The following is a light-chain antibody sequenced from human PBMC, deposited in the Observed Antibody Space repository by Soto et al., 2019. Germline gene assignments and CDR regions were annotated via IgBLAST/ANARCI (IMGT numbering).Light chain of an antibody. J-gene: IGLJ1*01. CDR2: RNN. CDR3: AAWDDSLSGYV. Sequence: QSVLTQPPSASGTPGQRVTISCSGSSSNIGSNYVYWYQHLPGTAPKLLIYRNNQRPSGVPDRFSGSKSGTSASLATSGLGSEDEADYYCAAWDDSLSGYVFGSGTKVTVL. CDR1: SSNIGSNY. V-gene: IGLV1-47*01.